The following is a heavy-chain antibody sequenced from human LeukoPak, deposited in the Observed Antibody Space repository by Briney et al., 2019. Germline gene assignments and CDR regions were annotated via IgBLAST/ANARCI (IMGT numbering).Heavy chain of an antibody. Sequence: GESLRLSCAASGFTASNYWMHWVRQVPGKGLVWVALITGEGTGTNHADSVKGRFTVSRDNAKNTLFLQMNSLRADDSAVYYCARGGVVAALDYWGRGTRVTVSS. CDR2: ITGEGTGT. J-gene: IGHJ4*02. D-gene: IGHD1-26*01. V-gene: IGHV3-74*01. CDR1: GFTASNYW. CDR3: ARGGVVAALDY.